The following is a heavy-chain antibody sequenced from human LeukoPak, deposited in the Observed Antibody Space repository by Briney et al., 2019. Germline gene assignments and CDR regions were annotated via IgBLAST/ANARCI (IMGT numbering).Heavy chain of an antibody. CDR2: MSYDGSNK. CDR3: ALAVAALEAFDI. J-gene: IGHJ3*02. V-gene: IGHV3-30-3*01. D-gene: IGHD6-19*01. Sequence: GRSLRLSCAASGFTFTTYAVHWVRQAPGKGLEWLAIMSYDGSNKYYADYVKGRFTFSRDSSKNTVYLQMNSLRVDDTAIYYCALAVAALEAFDIWGQGTMVTVSS. CDR1: GFTFTTYA.